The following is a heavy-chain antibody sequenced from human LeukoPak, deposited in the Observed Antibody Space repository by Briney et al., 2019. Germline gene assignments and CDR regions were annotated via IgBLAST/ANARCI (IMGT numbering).Heavy chain of an antibody. J-gene: IGHJ5*02. CDR1: GFTFSSYW. Sequence: PGGSLRLSCSASGFTFSSYWMSWVRQAPGKGLEWVANIKQDGSEKYYVDSVKGRFTISRDNAKNSLYLQMNSLRAEDTAVYYCASVSDYYDSSGYWGQGFDPWGQGNLVTVSS. D-gene: IGHD3-22*01. CDR3: ASVSDYYDSSGYWGQGFDP. V-gene: IGHV3-7*01. CDR2: IKQDGSEK.